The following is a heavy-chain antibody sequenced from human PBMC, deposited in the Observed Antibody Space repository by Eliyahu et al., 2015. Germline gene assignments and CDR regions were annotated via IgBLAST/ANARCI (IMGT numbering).Heavy chain of an antibody. Sequence: EVKLLESGGGLVQPGGSLRLSCAASGFTFSSYAMTWVRQAPGKGLEWVSALSGSGGSTYYADSVKGRFTISRDNSKNTLYLQMNSLRAEDTAVYYCAKDLGATFGLTFDYWGQGTLVTVSS. D-gene: IGHD1-26*01. J-gene: IGHJ4*02. V-gene: IGHV3-23*01. CDR1: GFTFSSYA. CDR3: AKDLGATFGLTFDY. CDR2: LSGSGGST.